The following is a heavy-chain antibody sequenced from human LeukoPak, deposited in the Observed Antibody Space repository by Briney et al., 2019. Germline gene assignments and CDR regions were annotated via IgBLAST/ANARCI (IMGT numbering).Heavy chain of an antibody. J-gene: IGHJ5*02. CDR3: ARESSDSSGYLFWPTPQNWFDP. Sequence: PSETLSLTCTVSGGSISSYYWSWIRQPPGKGLEWIGYIYYSGSTNYNPSLKSRVTISVDTSKNQFSLKLSSVTAADTAVYYCARESSDSSGYLFWPTPQNWFDPWGQGTLVTVSS. D-gene: IGHD3-22*01. V-gene: IGHV4-59*12. CDR2: IYYSGST. CDR1: GGSISSYY.